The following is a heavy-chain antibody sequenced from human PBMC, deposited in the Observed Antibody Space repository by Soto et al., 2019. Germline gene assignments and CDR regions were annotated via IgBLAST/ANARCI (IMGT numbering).Heavy chain of an antibody. D-gene: IGHD3-22*01. CDR1: GGTFSGYA. J-gene: IGHJ3*02. CDR3: ARDSFNRITMIVLAPVWAFDI. Sequence: SVKVSCKASGGTFSGYAISWVRQAPGQGLEWMGGIIPIFGTANYAQKFQGRVTITADESTSTAYMELSSLRSEDTAVYYCARDSFNRITMIVLAPVWAFDIWGQGIMVTVS. CDR2: IIPIFGTA. V-gene: IGHV1-69*13.